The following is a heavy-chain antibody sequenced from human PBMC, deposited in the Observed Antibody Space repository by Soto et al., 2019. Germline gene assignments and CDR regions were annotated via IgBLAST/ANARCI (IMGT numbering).Heavy chain of an antibody. CDR3: WRDRSWVVRN. J-gene: IGHJ4*02. CDR2: INTGTDKT. D-gene: IGHD2-21*01. Sequence: QVQLVQSGAEVKKLGASVRVSCKASGYIFTDYAIHWVRQAPGQRLEWMGWINTGTDKTEYSQTFQGRVTVTRDTSAYTADAGVGSIWCDGTVDYCFWRDRSWVVRNWGQGSLGRVS. CDR1: GYIFTDYA. V-gene: IGHV1-3*04.